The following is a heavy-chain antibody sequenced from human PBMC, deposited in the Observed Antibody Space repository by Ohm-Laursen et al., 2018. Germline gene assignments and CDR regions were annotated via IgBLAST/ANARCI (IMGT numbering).Heavy chain of an antibody. Sequence: TLSLTCAVSGGSFSSADYYWSWIRHHPGKGLEWIGYVSYSENTYYNPSLKSRLLISVDRSKDQFSLKLSSVIAADTAMYYCARHASVTSLDYWGQGTLVTVSS. CDR2: VSYSENT. CDR3: ARHASVTSLDY. J-gene: IGHJ4*02. V-gene: IGHV4-31*11. CDR1: GGSFSSADYY. D-gene: IGHD4-17*01.